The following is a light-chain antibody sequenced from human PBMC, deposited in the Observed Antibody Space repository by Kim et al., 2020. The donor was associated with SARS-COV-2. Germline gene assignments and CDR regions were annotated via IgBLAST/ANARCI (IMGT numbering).Light chain of an antibody. CDR2: GAS. J-gene: IGKJ1*01. CDR3: QQYNNWPPWT. V-gene: IGKV3-15*01. Sequence: SPGERATLSCRARQSVSSNLAWYQQKPGQAPRLLIYGASTRDTGIPARFSGSGSGTEFTLTISSLQSEDFAVYYCQQYNNWPPWTFGQGTKVDIK. CDR1: QSVSSN.